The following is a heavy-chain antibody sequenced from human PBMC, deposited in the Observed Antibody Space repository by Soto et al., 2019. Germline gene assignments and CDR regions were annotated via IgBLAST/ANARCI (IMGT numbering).Heavy chain of an antibody. Sequence: QLVASGGGLVQPGGSLRLSCVASGFSFDDFAMHWVRQAPGKGLEWISGITWNSVSTDYANSVKGRFTVSRDNAKNSLYLQMSSLTTEDTALYFCAKERVRFLDAWGQGTLVTVSS. CDR3: AKERVRFLDA. D-gene: IGHD3-3*01. CDR2: ITWNSVST. CDR1: GFSFDDFA. J-gene: IGHJ5*02. V-gene: IGHV3-9*01.